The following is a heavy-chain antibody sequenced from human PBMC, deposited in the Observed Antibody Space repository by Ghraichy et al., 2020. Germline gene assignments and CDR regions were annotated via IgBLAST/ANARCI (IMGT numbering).Heavy chain of an antibody. D-gene: IGHD1-14*01. Sequence: SETLSLTCTVSGGSISSYYWSWIRQPPGKGLEWIGYIYYSGSTNYNPSLKSRVTISVDTSKNQFSLKLRSVTAADTAVYYCARHRPGRGTRKYYFDYWGQRTLVTVSS. CDR3: ARHRPGRGTRKYYFDY. V-gene: IGHV4-59*08. CDR1: GGSISSYY. J-gene: IGHJ4*02. CDR2: IYYSGST.